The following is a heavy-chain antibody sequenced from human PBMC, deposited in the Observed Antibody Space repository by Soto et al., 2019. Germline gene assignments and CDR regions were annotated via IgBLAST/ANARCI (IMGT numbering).Heavy chain of an antibody. Sequence: GGSLRLSCAASGFTFSSYGMHWVRQAPGKGLEWVAVIWYDGSNKYYADSVKGRFTISRDNSKNTRYLQMNSLRAEDTAVYYCAREFSMRVVMLSNQRNYGMDVWGQRTTVTVSS. CDR2: IWYDGSNK. V-gene: IGHV3-33*01. CDR1: GFTFSSYG. D-gene: IGHD3-22*01. J-gene: IGHJ6*02. CDR3: AREFSMRVVMLSNQRNYGMDV.